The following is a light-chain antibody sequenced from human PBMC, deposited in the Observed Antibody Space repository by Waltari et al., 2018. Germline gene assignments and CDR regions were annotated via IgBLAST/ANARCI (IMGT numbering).Light chain of an antibody. V-gene: IGLV2-14*03. J-gene: IGLJ1*01. Sequence: QSALTQPASVSGSPGQSITISCTGTRSDVGTHNYVSWYQQRPGKAPDLIIFDVSNRPSGVSIRFSGSKSGNTASLTISGLKAEDEADYYCNSYTNSGTYVFGSGTKVTVL. CDR2: DVS. CDR1: RSDVGTHNY. CDR3: NSYTNSGTYV.